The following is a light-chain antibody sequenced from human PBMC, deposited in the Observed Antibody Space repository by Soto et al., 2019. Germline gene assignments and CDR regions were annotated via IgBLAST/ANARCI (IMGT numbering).Light chain of an antibody. CDR1: SSDVGSYNR. Sequence: SELPQPPSVSGSPGQSVTISCTGTSSDVGSYNRVSWYQQPPGTAPKLMIYEVSNRPSGVPDRFSGSKSGNTASLTISGLQPEDEADYYCNSYTSSNTYVFGNGTKVTVL. CDR2: EVS. J-gene: IGLJ1*01. CDR3: NSYTSSNTYV. V-gene: IGLV2-18*02.